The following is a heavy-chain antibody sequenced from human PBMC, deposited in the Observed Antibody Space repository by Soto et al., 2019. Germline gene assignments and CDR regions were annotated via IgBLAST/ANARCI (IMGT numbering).Heavy chain of an antibody. D-gene: IGHD3-10*01. CDR3: AREAILLFPAAHPSRFAS. CDR1: GYSFMKYG. J-gene: IGHJ4*02. Sequence: ASVKVSCKGFGYSFMKYGINWVRQAPGQGLEWVGWISPYSGYTHSAQKFHGRLTLTTDTAASTAYMELRILRSADTALYYCAREAILLFPAAHPSRFASCARGTLVPVSS. CDR2: ISPYSGYT. V-gene: IGHV1-18*01.